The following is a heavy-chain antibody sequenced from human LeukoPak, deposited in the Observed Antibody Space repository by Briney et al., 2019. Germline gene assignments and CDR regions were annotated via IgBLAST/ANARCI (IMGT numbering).Heavy chain of an antibody. V-gene: IGHV3-23*01. J-gene: IGHJ4*02. CDR1: GFTFSSYA. D-gene: IGHD1-26*01. Sequence: PGGSLRLSCAASGFTFSSYAMSWVRQAPGEGLEWVSGISGSGDSTYHSDSVKGRFTISRDNSKNTLYLQMNSLRDEDTAVYYCERDTGGGSYRDYWGQGTLVTVSS. CDR2: ISGSGDST. CDR3: ERDTGGGSYRDY.